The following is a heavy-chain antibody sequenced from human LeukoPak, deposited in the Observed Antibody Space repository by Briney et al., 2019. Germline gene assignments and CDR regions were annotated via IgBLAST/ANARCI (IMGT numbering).Heavy chain of an antibody. V-gene: IGHV3-23*01. CDR2: ISGSGGST. J-gene: IGHJ5*02. D-gene: IGHD3-10*01. CDR3: AKDRTMVRGVTGFDP. CDR1: GFTFSSYA. Sequence: GGSLRLSCAASGFTFSSYAMSWVRQAPGKGLEWVSAISGSGGSTYYADSAKGRFTISRDNSKNTLYLQMNSLRAEDTAVYYCAKDRTMVRGVTGFDPWGQGTLVTVSS.